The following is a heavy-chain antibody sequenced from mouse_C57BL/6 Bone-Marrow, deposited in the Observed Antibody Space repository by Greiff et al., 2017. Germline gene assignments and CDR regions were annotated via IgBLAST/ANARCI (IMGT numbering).Heavy chain of an antibody. CDR3: ARGVYYGSSWYFDV. Sequence: VQLQQPGAELVMPGASVKLSCKASGYTFTSYWMHWVKQRPGQGLEWIGEIDPSDSYTNYNQKFKGKSTLTVDKSSSTAYMQLSSLTSEDSAVYYCARGVYYGSSWYFDVWGTGATGTVSS. CDR2: IDPSDSYT. J-gene: IGHJ1*03. V-gene: IGHV1-69*01. CDR1: GYTFTSYW. D-gene: IGHD1-1*01.